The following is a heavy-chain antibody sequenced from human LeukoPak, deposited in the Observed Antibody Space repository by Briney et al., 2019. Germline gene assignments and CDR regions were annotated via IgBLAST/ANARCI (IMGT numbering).Heavy chain of an antibody. J-gene: IGHJ6*03. D-gene: IGHD5-18*01. CDR2: IRHSGTT. V-gene: IGHV4-38-2*02. CDR1: GYSIISGYY. Sequence: PSETLSLTCTVSGYSIISGYYWGWIRQPPGKGLEWIGTIRHSGTTYYNPSLKSRVTISIDSSKNQFSLKLTSVTAADTAVYYCARTTEGGYTYGYFYYYYMDVWGKGTTVTISS. CDR3: ARTTEGGYTYGYFYYYYMDV.